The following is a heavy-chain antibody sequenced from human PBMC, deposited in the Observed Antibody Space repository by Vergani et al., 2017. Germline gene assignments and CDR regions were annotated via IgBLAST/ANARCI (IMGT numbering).Heavy chain of an antibody. V-gene: IGHV3-30-3*01. J-gene: IGHJ4*02. CDR3: ARGRDGNVLFDY. Sequence: QVQLVESGGGVVQPGRSLRLSCAASGFTFSSYAMHWVRQAPGKGLEWVAVISYDGSNKYYADSVKGRFTISRDNSKNTLYLQMNSLRAEDTAVYYCARGRDGNVLFDYWGQGTLVTVSS. CDR1: GFTFSSYA. CDR2: ISYDGSNK. D-gene: IGHD1-14*01.